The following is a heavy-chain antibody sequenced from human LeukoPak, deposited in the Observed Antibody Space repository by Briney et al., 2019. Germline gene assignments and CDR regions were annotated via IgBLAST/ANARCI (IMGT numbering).Heavy chain of an antibody. J-gene: IGHJ4*02. CDR2: IYYSGST. Sequence: PSETLSLTCTVSGGSISSSSYYWGWIRQPPGKGLEWIGSIYYSGSTYYIPSLKSRVTISVDTSKNQFSLKLSSVTAADTAVYYCASPGPYYDFWSGYQYYFDYWGQGTLVTVSS. V-gene: IGHV4-39*01. CDR1: GGSISSSSYY. CDR3: ASPGPYYDFWSGYQYYFDY. D-gene: IGHD3-3*01.